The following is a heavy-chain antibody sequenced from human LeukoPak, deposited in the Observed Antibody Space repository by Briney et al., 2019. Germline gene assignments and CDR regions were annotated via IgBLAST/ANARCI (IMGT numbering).Heavy chain of an antibody. CDR3: ARVIGYQHDFWSGYYTYYYGMDV. Sequence: PSETLSLTCTVSGGSISSCGYYWSWIRQHPGKGLEWIVYIYYSGSTYYNTFLKSRVTMSVDTSKNQSSLKLSSVTAADTAVYYCARVIGYQHDFWSGYYTYYYGMDVWGQGTTVTVSS. CDR1: GGSISSCGYY. CDR2: IYYSGST. V-gene: IGHV4-31*03. J-gene: IGHJ6*02. D-gene: IGHD3-3*01.